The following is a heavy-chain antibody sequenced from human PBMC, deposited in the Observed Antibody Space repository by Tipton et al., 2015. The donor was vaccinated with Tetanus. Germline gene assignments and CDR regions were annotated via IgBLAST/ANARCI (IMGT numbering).Heavy chain of an antibody. CDR1: GGSMSNNY. D-gene: IGHD2-2*01. V-gene: IGHV4-59*01. CDR3: ARRSYCSSSRCFDAFDL. CDR2: IFHSGST. Sequence: LRLSCIVSGGSMSNNYWSWIRQPPGKGLEWIAYIFHSGSTNYSPSLKSRVAISMDTSKNQISLKLSSVTAADTAVYYCARRSYCSSSRCFDAFDLWGQGTMVTVSS. J-gene: IGHJ3*01.